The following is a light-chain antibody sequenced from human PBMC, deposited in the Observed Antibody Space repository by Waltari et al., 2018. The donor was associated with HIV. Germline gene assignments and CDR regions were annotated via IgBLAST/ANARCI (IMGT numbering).Light chain of an antibody. CDR2: KAS. J-gene: IGKJ1*01. Sequence: DIQMTQSPSPLSASVGDRGTITCRASQSISSWLAWYQQKPGKAPKLLIYKASSLETGVPSRFSGSGSGTEFTLTISSLQPDDCATYYCQHYNTYPWTFGQGTKVEIK. CDR3: QHYNTYPWT. V-gene: IGKV1-5*03. CDR1: QSISSW.